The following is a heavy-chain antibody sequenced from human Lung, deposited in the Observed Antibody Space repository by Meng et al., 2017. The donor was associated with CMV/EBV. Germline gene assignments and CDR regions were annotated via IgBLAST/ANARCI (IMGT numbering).Heavy chain of an antibody. CDR2: ISHSGTT. D-gene: IGHD2/OR15-2a*01. CDR3: ARARLSSRSRDF. V-gene: IGHV4-34*01. J-gene: IGHJ4*03. Sequence: GSLRLXCAVYGESLSGYYWTWIRQPPGKGLEWIGEISHSGTTNYNPSLKSRVFISVDTSKNQLPLNLTPVTAADTAVDYCARARLSSRSRDFWGQGTPVTVSS. CDR1: GESLSGYY.